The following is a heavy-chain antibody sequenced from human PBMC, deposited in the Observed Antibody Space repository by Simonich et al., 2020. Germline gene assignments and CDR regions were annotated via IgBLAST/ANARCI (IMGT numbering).Heavy chain of an antibody. J-gene: IGHJ4*02. D-gene: IGHD1-7*01. CDR3: AKRSGVSITGTFDY. Sequence: EVQLLESGGGLVQPGGSLRLSCAASGFTFSSYSMSWVRQAPGNGLEWVSVSSGRVGSTYSADYVKGRFTNSRDNSKNTLYLQMNSLRAEDTAVYYCAKRSGVSITGTFDYWGQGTLVTVSS. CDR2: SSGRVGST. CDR1: GFTFSSYS. V-gene: IGHV3-23*01.